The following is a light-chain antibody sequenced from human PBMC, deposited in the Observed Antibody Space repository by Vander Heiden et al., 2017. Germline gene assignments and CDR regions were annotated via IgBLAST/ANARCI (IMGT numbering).Light chain of an antibody. CDR1: SLRSYY. J-gene: IGLJ2*01. V-gene: IGLV3-19*01. Sequence: SSALTQDPAVSVAMGQTVTITCQGDSLRSYYASCYQQKPGQAPVLVIYGKNNRPSGIPDRFACSSSGNTASLTITGAQAEDEADYYCNSRDSSGNHVVFGGGTKLTVL. CDR3: NSRDSSGNHVV. CDR2: GKN.